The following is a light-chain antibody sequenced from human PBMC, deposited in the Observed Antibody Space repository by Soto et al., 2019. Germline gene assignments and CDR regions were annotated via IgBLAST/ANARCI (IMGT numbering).Light chain of an antibody. CDR2: DVS. J-gene: IGLJ1*01. CDR1: SNSVGGYNY. Sequence: QSALTQPASVSGSPGQSITVSCTGTSNSVGGYNYVTWYQQHPGRAPKLMIYDVSHRPSGVSNRFSGSKSGNTVSLTISGLQAEDEADYYCSSYTRSSTYVFGTGTKLTVL. CDR3: SSYTRSSTYV. V-gene: IGLV2-14*01.